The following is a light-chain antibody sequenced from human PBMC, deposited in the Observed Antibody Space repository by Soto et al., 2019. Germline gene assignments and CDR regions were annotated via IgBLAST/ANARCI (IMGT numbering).Light chain of an antibody. CDR1: KVGDKY. CDR2: QDS. J-gene: IGLJ3*02. V-gene: IGLV3-1*01. Sequence: SYELTQLPSVSVSPGQTASITCSGDKVGDKYACWYQQKPGQSPVRVIYQDSKRPSGIPERFSGSNSGNTATLTISGTQAMDEADYYCQAWDSSPWVLGGGTKLTVL. CDR3: QAWDSSPWV.